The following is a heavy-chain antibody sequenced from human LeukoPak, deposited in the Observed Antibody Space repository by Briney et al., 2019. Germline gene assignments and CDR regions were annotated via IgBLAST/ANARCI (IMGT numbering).Heavy chain of an antibody. CDR3: ARDLYDFWGGNYYYYMDV. V-gene: IGHV4-59*01. D-gene: IGHD3-3*01. J-gene: IGHJ6*03. CDR2: IYYSGST. CDR1: GGSISSYY. Sequence: SETLSLTCTVSGGSISSYYWSWIRQPPGKGLEWIGYIYYSGSTNYNPSLKSRVTISVDTSKNQFSLKLSSVTAADTVVYYCARDLYDFWGGNYYYYMDVWGKGTTVTVSS.